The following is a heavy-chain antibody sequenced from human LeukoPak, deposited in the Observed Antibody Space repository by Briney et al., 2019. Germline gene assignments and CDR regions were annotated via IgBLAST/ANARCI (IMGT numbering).Heavy chain of an antibody. CDR2: MSGSGGST. D-gene: IGHD6-19*01. J-gene: IGHJ6*03. Sequence: GGSLRLSCADSGFTFSSYAMSWVRQAPGKGLEWVSAMSGSGGSTYYADSVKGRFTISRDNSKNTLYLQLNSLRAEDTAVYYCAKMLAVAGTGYYYYYMDVWGKGTTVTVSS. V-gene: IGHV3-23*01. CDR1: GFTFSSYA. CDR3: AKMLAVAGTGYYYYYMDV.